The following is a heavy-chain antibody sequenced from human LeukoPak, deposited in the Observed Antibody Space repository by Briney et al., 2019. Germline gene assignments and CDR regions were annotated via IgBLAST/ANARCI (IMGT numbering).Heavy chain of an antibody. V-gene: IGHV3-23*01. J-gene: IGHJ4*02. Sequence: GGSLRLSCAASGFTFSSYAMNVVRLAPGKGLEWVSSLSGSGTPTYYAESVKGRFAISRDNSKNTLFLQMNSLRTEDTAVYYCARVSGGYYFDDWAQGTLVIVSS. CDR2: LSGSGTPT. D-gene: IGHD5/OR15-5a*01. CDR1: GFTFSSYA. CDR3: ARVSGGYYFDD.